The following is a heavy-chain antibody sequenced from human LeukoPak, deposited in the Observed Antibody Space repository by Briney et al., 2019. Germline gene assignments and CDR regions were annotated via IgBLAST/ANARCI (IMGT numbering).Heavy chain of an antibody. J-gene: IGHJ4*02. CDR1: GFTFNNYA. Sequence: GGSLRLSCVSSGFTFNNYAMNWVRQAPGKGLEWVSSISGSGSITYYADSVKGRFTISRDTSKNTLWLQMNSLRVGDTALYYCAKSLGGDYGSGSYYVVFDSWGQGTLVTVSS. CDR3: AKSLGGDYGSGSYYVVFDS. D-gene: IGHD3-10*01. CDR2: ISGSGSIT. V-gene: IGHV3-23*01.